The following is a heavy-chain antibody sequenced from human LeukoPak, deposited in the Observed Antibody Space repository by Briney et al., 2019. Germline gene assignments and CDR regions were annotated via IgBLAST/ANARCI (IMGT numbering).Heavy chain of an antibody. Sequence: PSETLSLTCTVSGGSISSYYWSWIRQPPGKGLEWIGYIYYSGSTNYNPSLKSRVTISVDTSKNQFSLKLSSVTAADTAVYYCAREGDILYYGMDVWGQGTTVTVSS. J-gene: IGHJ6*02. V-gene: IGHV4-59*01. CDR3: AREGDILYYGMDV. D-gene: IGHD5-12*01. CDR1: GGSISSYY. CDR2: IYYSGST.